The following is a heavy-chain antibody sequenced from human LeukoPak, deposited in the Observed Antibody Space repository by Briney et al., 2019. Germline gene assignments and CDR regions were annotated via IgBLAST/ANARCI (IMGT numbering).Heavy chain of an antibody. CDR2: IYYSGSI. CDR3: ARVSGYYFDC. Sequence: PSETLSLTCTVSGGSISSSSYYWGWIRQPPGKGLEWIGIIYYSGSIYYNPALKSRVTISVDTSKNQFSLKLSSVTAADTAVYYCARVSGYYFDCWGQGTLVTVSS. J-gene: IGHJ4*02. D-gene: IGHD1-14*01. V-gene: IGHV4-39*07. CDR1: GGSISSSSYY.